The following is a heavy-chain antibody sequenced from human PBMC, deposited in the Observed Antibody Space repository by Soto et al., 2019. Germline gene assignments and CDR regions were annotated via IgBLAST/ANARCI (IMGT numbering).Heavy chain of an antibody. J-gene: IGHJ6*03. CDR3: ARYSGYDGDYYYYYYMDV. Sequence: SETLSLTCTVSGGSISSYYWSWIRQPPGKGLEWIGYIYYSGSTNYNPSLKSRVTISVDTSKNQFSLKLSSVTAADTAVYYCARYSGYDGDYYYYYYMDVWGKGTTVTVSS. V-gene: IGHV4-59*08. CDR2: IYYSGST. D-gene: IGHD5-12*01. CDR1: GGSISSYY.